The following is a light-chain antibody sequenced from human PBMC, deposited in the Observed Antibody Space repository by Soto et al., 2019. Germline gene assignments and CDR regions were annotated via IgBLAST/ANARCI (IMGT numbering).Light chain of an antibody. CDR2: DAS. CDR3: QQYADNPT. J-gene: IGKJ1*01. CDR1: QTIDRW. Sequence: DIQLTQSPSTLSASIGDRVVITCRASQTIDRWLAWYQQRPGLAPKLLIYDASTLESGVPSRFSGSGSETEFSLSISILKPDDFATYHCQQYADNPTFCQGTTVEVK. V-gene: IGKV1-5*01.